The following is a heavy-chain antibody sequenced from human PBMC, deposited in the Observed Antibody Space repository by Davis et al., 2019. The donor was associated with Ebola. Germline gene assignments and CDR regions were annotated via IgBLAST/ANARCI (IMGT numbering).Heavy chain of an antibody. J-gene: IGHJ6*02. CDR3: TRNPTDIVATTYYYYYGMDV. Sequence: GGSLRLSCAASGFTFSGSAMHWVRQASGKGLEWVGRIRSKANSYATAYAASVKGRFTISRDDSKNTAYLQMNSLKTEDTAVYYCTRNPTDIVATTYYYYYGMDVWGQGTVVTVSS. V-gene: IGHV3-73*01. D-gene: IGHD5-12*01. CDR2: IRSKANSYAT. CDR1: GFTFSGSA.